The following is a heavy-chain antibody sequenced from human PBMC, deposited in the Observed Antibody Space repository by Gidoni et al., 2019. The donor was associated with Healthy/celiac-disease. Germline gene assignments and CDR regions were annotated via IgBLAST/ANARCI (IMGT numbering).Heavy chain of an antibody. CDR2: IYYSGRN. J-gene: IGHJ3*02. Sequence: QLQLQESAPGLVKPSETLSLTCTVSGGSISSSSYYWGWVRQPPGKGLEWIGSIYYSGRNYYNPSLKSRVTISVDTSKNQFSLKLCSVTAADTAVYYCARDGPDYYDSSGYGGSGAFDIWGQGTMVTVSS. D-gene: IGHD3-22*01. V-gene: IGHV4-39*07. CDR1: GGSISSSSYY. CDR3: ARDGPDYYDSSGYGGSGAFDI.